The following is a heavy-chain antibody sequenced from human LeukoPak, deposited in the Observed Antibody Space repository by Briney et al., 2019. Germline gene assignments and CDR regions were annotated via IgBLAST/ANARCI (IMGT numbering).Heavy chain of an antibody. CDR3: AKDLSDAHYDFWSGYFDY. J-gene: IGHJ4*02. Sequence: GGSLRLSCAASGFTFDDYAMHWVRQAPGKGLEWVSGISWNSGSIGYADSVKGRFTISRDNAKNSLYLQMNSLRAEDTALYYCAKDLSDAHYDFWSGYFDYWGQGTLVTVSS. CDR2: ISWNSGSI. CDR1: GFTFDDYA. D-gene: IGHD3-3*01. V-gene: IGHV3-9*01.